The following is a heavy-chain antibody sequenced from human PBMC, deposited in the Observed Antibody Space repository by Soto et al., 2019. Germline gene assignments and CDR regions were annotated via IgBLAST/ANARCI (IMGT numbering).Heavy chain of an antibody. J-gene: IGHJ6*02. CDR1: GGSFSGYY. CDR2: INHSGST. V-gene: IGHV4-34*01. D-gene: IGHD2-15*01. Sequence: PSETLSLTCAVYGGSFSGYYWSWIRQPPGKGLEWIGEINHSGSTNYNPSLKSRVTISVDTSKNHFSLKLSSVTAADTAVYYCAIGVLRYCSGGSCYSALYYYYGMDVWGQGTTVT. CDR3: AIGVLRYCSGGSCYSALYYYYGMDV.